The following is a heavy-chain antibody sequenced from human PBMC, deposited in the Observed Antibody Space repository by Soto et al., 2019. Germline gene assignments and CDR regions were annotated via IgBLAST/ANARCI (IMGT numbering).Heavy chain of an antibody. Sequence: QVQLQQWGTGLLKPSETLSLHCAVYGESLRGYYWSWIRQTPAMGLEWIGEINHRGTTNHDSSLKSRALISIDTSKNQVSLRLNYVTAADTAGYYCARGYPRSILSTSLTTSYWFDSWGQGTLVTVSS. CDR1: GESLRGYY. J-gene: IGHJ5*01. CDR2: INHRGTT. CDR3: ARGYPRSILSTSLTTSYWFDS. D-gene: IGHD2-21*01. V-gene: IGHV4-34*04.